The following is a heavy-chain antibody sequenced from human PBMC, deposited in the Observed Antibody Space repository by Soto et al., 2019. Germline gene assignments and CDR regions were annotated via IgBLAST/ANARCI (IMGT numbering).Heavy chain of an antibody. CDR2: ISSSSSTI. Sequence: PGASLRLSCAASGFTFSSYSVNWVRQAPGKGLEWVSYISSSSSTIYYADSVKGRFTISRENAKNSLYLQMNSLRDEDTAVYYCARDLTRYYYDSSGYYYWGQGTLVTVSS. D-gene: IGHD3-22*01. CDR1: GFTFSSYS. V-gene: IGHV3-48*02. J-gene: IGHJ4*02. CDR3: ARDLTRYYYDSSGYYY.